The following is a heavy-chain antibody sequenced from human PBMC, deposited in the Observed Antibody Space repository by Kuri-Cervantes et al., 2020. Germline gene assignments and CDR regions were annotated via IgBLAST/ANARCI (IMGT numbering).Heavy chain of an antibody. CDR3: ARGELYGDYFDY. CDR2: IWYDGSHK. Sequence: GGSLRLSCAASGFTFSNFGMHWVRQAPGKGLEWIAVIWYDGSHKDYADSVKGRFTIFRDNSKNTLYLQMNSLRVEDTAVYYCARGELYGDYFDYWGQGTLVTVSS. CDR1: GFTFSNFG. D-gene: IGHD4-17*01. V-gene: IGHV3-33*08. J-gene: IGHJ4*02.